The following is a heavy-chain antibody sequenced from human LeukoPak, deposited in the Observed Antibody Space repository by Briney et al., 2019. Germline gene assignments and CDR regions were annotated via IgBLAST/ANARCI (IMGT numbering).Heavy chain of an antibody. CDR3: ASLAAADPPEVWFDC. D-gene: IGHD6-13*01. V-gene: IGHV4-34*01. J-gene: IGHJ5*01. CDR1: GGSFSGYY. Sequence: SETLSLTCAVYGGSFSGYYWSWIRQPPGKGLEWIGEINHSGSTNYNPSLKSRVTISVDTSKNQFSLKLSSVTAADTAVYYCASLAAADPPEVWFDCWGQGTLVTVSS. CDR2: INHSGST.